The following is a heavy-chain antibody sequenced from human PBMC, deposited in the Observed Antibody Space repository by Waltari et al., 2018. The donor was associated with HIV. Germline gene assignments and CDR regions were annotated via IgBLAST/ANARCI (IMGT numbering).Heavy chain of an antibody. CDR2: ISSSSSYI. CDR3: ARDLRRVRGPEDYYYYGMDV. CDR1: GFTFSSYS. D-gene: IGHD3-10*01. J-gene: IGHJ6*02. Sequence: EVQLVESGGGLVKPGGSLRLSCAASGFTFSSYSMNWVRQAPGKGLEWVSSISSSSSYIYYADSVKGRFTISRDNAKNSLYLQMNSLRAEDTAVYYCARDLRRVRGPEDYYYYGMDVWGQGTTVTVSS. V-gene: IGHV3-21*01.